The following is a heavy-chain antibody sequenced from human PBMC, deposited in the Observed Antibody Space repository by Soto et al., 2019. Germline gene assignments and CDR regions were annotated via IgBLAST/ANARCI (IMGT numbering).Heavy chain of an antibody. Sequence: ASVKVSCKASGYTFTSYDINWVRQATGQGLEWMGWMNPNSGNTGYAQKFQGRVTMTRNTFISTAYMELSSLRSEDTAVYYCARGPRSGYSYGHDAFDIWGQGTMVTVSS. CDR1: GYTFTSYD. J-gene: IGHJ3*02. CDR2: MNPNSGNT. V-gene: IGHV1-8*01. D-gene: IGHD5-18*01. CDR3: ARGPRSGYSYGHDAFDI.